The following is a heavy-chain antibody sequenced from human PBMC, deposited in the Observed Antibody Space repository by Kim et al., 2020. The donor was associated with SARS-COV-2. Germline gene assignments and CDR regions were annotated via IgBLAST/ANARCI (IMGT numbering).Heavy chain of an antibody. J-gene: IGHJ6*02. V-gene: IGHV3-48*02. CDR3: ARDFPPDSSGWQPYYYYYGMDV. Sequence: GGSLRLSCAASGFTFSSYSMNWVRQAPGKGLEWVSYISSSSTIYYADSVKGRFTISRDNAKNSLYLQMNSLRDEDTAVYYCARDFPPDSSGWQPYYYYYGMDVWGQGTTVTVSS. CDR2: ISSSSTI. D-gene: IGHD6-19*01. CDR1: GFTFSSYS.